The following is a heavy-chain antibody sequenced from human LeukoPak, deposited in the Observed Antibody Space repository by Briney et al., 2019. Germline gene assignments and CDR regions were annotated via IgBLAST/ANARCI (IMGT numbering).Heavy chain of an antibody. V-gene: IGHV3-48*03. Sequence: SGGFLRLSCAASGFTFSSYEMNWVRQAPGKGLEWVSYISPSGSTIYYAESVKGRFTISRDNAKNSLYLQMNSLRAEDTAVYYCARLRGIYCSSTSCYDDCWGQGTLVTVSS. CDR1: GFTFSSYE. D-gene: IGHD2-2*01. CDR2: ISPSGSTI. CDR3: ARLRGIYCSSTSCYDDC. J-gene: IGHJ4*02.